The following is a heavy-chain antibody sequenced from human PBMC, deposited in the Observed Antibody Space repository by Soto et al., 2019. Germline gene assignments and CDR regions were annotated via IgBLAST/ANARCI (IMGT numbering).Heavy chain of an antibody. J-gene: IGHJ4*02. CDR3: AITPQISIPCRYDY. D-gene: IGHD2-15*01. Sequence: SGPTLVNPTQTLTLTCTFSGFSLTSGVGVGWIRQPPGKALEWLGIIFWDDDKRYSPSLKSRISITKDTSNNQVVLIMTNVDPLDTAQCGCAITPQISIPCRYDYWGQGALVPVSS. CDR2: IFWDDDK. V-gene: IGHV2-5*02. CDR1: GFSLTSGVG.